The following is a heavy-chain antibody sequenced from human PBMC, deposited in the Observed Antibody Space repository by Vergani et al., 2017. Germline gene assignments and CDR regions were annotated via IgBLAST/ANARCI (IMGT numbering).Heavy chain of an antibody. CDR3: ARDWVWAVTTVPSDYGMDV. V-gene: IGHV3-9*01. Sequence: EVQLVESGGGLVQPGRSLRLSCAASGFTFDDYAMHWVRQAPGKGLEWVSGISWNSGSIGYADSVKGRFTISRDNAKNSLYLQMNSLRAEDTAVYYCARDWVWAVTTVPSDYGMDVWGQGTTVTVSS. D-gene: IGHD4-17*01. CDR1: GFTFDDYA. CDR2: ISWNSGSI. J-gene: IGHJ6*02.